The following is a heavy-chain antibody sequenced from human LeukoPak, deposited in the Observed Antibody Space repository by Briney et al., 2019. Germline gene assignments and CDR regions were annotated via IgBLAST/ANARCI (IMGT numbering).Heavy chain of an antibody. V-gene: IGHV3-15*01. CDR3: TTDPFYYYGMDV. Sequence: GGSLRLSCAASGFTFSGAWMSWVRQAPGKGLEWVGRIKSKTDGGTTDYAAPVKGRFTISRDDSKNTLYLQMNSLKTEDTAVYYCTTDPFYYYGMDVWGQGTTVTVSS. CDR2: IKSKTDGGTT. CDR1: GFTFSGAW. J-gene: IGHJ6*02.